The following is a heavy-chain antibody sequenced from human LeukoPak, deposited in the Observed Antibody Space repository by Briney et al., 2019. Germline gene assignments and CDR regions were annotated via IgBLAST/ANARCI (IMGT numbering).Heavy chain of an antibody. CDR2: FDPEDGET. J-gene: IGHJ5*02. Sequence: GASVKVSCKVSGYTLTELSMHWVRQAPGKGLEWMGGFDPEDGETIYAQKFQGRVTMTEDTSTDTAYMELSSLRSEDTAVYYCARGRQITRDTSEDIVVPLGFDPWGQGTLVTVSS. V-gene: IGHV1-24*01. CDR1: GYTLTELS. CDR3: ARGRQITRDTSEDIVVPLGFDP. D-gene: IGHD2-2*01.